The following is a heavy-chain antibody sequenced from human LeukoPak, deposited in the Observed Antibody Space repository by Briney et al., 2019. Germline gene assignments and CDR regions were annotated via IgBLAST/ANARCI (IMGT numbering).Heavy chain of an antibody. CDR3: ARDYGRPWGDNWYFDL. V-gene: IGHV4-59*01. Sequence: PSETLSLTCTVSGGSISSYYWSWIRQPPGEGLEWIGYIYYSGSTNYNPSLKSRVTISVDTSKNQFSLKLSSVTAADTAVYYCARDYGRPWGDNWYFDLWGRGTLVTVSS. CDR1: GGSISSYY. CDR2: IYYSGST. J-gene: IGHJ2*01. D-gene: IGHD3-16*01.